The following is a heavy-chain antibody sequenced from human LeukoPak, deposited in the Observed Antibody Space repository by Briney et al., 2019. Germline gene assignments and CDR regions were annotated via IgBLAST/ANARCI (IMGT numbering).Heavy chain of an antibody. J-gene: IGHJ4*02. CDR1: GFTFSSYS. Sequence: GGSLRLSCAASGFTFSSYSMNWVRQAPGKGLEWVSSISDTGIYIYYADSVKGRFTISRDNAKNSLYLQMNSLRAEDMAVYYCARDRGMSTNQFDYWGQGTLVTVSS. CDR3: ARDRGMSTNQFDY. D-gene: IGHD5-24*01. CDR2: ISDTGIYI. V-gene: IGHV3-21*01.